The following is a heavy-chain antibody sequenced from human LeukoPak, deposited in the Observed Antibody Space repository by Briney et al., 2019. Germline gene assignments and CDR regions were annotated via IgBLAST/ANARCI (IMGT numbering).Heavy chain of an antibody. V-gene: IGHV3-33*01. D-gene: IGHD3-22*01. Sequence: GRSLRLSCAASGFTFSSYGMHWVRQAPGKGLEWVAVIWYDGSNKYYADSVKGRFTISRDNSKNTLYLQMNSLRAGDTAVYYCARGHIYYDSSGYYYYFDYWGQGTLVTVSS. CDR1: GFTFSSYG. CDR3: ARGHIYYDSSGYYYYFDY. J-gene: IGHJ4*02. CDR2: IWYDGSNK.